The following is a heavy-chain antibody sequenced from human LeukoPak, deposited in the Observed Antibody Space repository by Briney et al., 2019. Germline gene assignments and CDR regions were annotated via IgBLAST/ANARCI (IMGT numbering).Heavy chain of an antibody. J-gene: IGHJ4*02. V-gene: IGHV4-38-2*02. CDR1: YYSISRGHY. CDR3: ARAEDYFDY. CDR2: IYTSGST. Sequence: PSETLSLTCNVSYYSISRGHYWGWIRQPPGKGLEWIGRIYTSGSTSFNPSLKSRVTMSVDTSKNQFSVKLSSVTAADTAVYYCARAEDYFDYWGQGTLVTVSS.